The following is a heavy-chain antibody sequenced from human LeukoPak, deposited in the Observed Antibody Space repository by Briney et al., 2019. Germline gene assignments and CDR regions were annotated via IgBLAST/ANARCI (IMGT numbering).Heavy chain of an antibody. CDR3: ARVDYGDLDP. CDR1: GGSISSGSYY. J-gene: IGHJ5*02. CDR2: INHSGST. V-gene: IGHV4-61*09. D-gene: IGHD4-17*01. Sequence: SQTLSLTCTVSGGSISSGSYYWSWIRQPAGKGLEWIGEINHSGSTNYNPSLKSRVTISVDTSKNQFSLKLSSVTAADTAVYYCARVDYGDLDPWGQGTLVTVSS.